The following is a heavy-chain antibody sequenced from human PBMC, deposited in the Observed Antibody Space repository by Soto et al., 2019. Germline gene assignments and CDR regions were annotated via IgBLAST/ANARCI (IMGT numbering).Heavy chain of an antibody. J-gene: IGHJ4*02. CDR2: ISGSGGST. CDR3: AKDLKGVTKYSSFDY. V-gene: IGHV3-23*01. CDR1: GFTFSSYA. D-gene: IGHD6-19*01. Sequence: GGSLRLSCAASGFTFSSYAMSWFRQAPGKGLEWVSAISGSGGSTYYADSVKGRFTISRDNSKNTLYLQMNSLRAEDTAVYYCAKDLKGVTKYSSFDYWGQGTLVTVSS.